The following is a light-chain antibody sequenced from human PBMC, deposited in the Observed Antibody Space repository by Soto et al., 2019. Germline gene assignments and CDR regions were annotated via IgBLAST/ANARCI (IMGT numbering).Light chain of an antibody. CDR2: EVT. J-gene: IGLJ3*02. CDR1: SSDVGGYNY. V-gene: IGLV2-8*01. CDR3: SSYAASNNFYFV. Sequence: QSVLTQPPSASGSPGQSVTISCTGTSSDVGGYNYVSWYQQYPGRAPKLLIYEVTKRPSGVPDRFSGSKSGNTASLTVSGLQAEDEADYYCSSYAASNNFYFVFGGVTTLTVL.